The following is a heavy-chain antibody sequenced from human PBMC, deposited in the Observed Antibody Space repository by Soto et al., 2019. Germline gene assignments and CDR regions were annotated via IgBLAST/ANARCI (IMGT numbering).Heavy chain of an antibody. Sequence: EVKLLESGGGLVQPGGSLRLSCAASGFPFWTYSMSWVRQAPRKGLEWVSGISGSGTATYYTDSVKGRFTVSRDNSKDTLFLKMHTLGVEDTAVYYCANTRLYDNNDYHRDGFDVWGPGTVVTVS. J-gene: IGHJ3*01. CDR3: ANTRLYDNNDYHRDGFDV. CDR1: GFPFWTYS. V-gene: IGHV3-23*01. D-gene: IGHD3-22*01. CDR2: ISGSGTAT.